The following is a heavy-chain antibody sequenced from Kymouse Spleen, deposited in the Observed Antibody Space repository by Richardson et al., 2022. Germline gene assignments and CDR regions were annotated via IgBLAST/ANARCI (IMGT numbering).Heavy chain of an antibody. Sequence: QVQLVESGGGVVQPGRSLRLSCAASGFTFSSYGMHWVRQAPGKGLEWVAVIWYDGSNKYYADSVKGRFTISRDNSKNTLYLQMNSLRAEDTAVYYCARDLYYYGSGSYYSGMDVWGQGTTVTVSS. CDR3: ARDLYYYGSGSYYSGMDV. D-gene: IGHD3-10*01. J-gene: IGHJ6*02. CDR1: GFTFSSYG. CDR2: IWYDGSNK. V-gene: IGHV3-33*01.